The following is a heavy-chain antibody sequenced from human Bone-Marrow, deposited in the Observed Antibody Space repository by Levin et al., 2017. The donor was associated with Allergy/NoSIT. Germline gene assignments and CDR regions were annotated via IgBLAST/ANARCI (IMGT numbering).Heavy chain of an antibody. V-gene: IGHV1-46*01. J-gene: IGHJ4*02. CDR1: GYAFSGSY. CDR2: INPGAGST. D-gene: IGHD2-2*01. CDR3: AREYCSATSCYPYFDH. Sequence: ASVKVSCKTSGYAFSGSYLHWLRQAPGQGFEWLGFINPGAGSTTYAQKFQGRVDMTRDTSTNTVFMELSSLTSDDTAIYYCAREYCSATSCYPYFDHWGQGTLVTVSS.